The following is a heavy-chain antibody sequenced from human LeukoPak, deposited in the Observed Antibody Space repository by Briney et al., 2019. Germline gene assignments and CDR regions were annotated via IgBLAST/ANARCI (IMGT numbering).Heavy chain of an antibody. CDR2: ITGSAGTT. CDR1: GFTFRSYA. V-gene: IGHV3-23*01. D-gene: IGHD4-23*01. CDR3: AKEPSTVVTPGFDY. J-gene: IGHJ4*02. Sequence: GSLLLSCAASGFTFRSYAMGGVRRAPGKGLEWVSAITGSAGTTYYADSVKGRFPISRDNSKNTLYLQMNSLRAEDTAVYYCAKEPSTVVTPGFDYWGQGTLVTVSS.